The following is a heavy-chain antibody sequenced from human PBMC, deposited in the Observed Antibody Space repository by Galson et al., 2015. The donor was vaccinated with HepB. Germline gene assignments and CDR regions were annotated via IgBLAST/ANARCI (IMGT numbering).Heavy chain of an antibody. D-gene: IGHD4-23*01. CDR2: ISWNSGSI. CDR3: AKGYYGGKPTPFDY. V-gene: IGHV3-9*01. Sequence: SLRLSCAASGFTFDNYAMHWVRQAPGKGLEWVSGISWNSGSIGYADSVKDRFTISRDNAKNSLYLQMNSLRAEDTALYYCAKGYYGGKPTPFDYWGQGTLVTVSS. CDR1: GFTFDNYA. J-gene: IGHJ4*02.